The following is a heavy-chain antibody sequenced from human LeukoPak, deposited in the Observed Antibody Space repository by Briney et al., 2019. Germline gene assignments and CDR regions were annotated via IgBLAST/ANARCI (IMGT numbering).Heavy chain of an antibody. CDR2: ISGSGGST. D-gene: IGHD6-13*01. Sequence: PGGSLRLSCAASGFTFSSYAMSWVRQAPGKGLEWISAISGSGGSTYYADSVKGRFTISRDNSKNTLYLQMNSLRAEDTAVYYCAKDRPAAGPQGYYFDYWGQGTLVTVSS. J-gene: IGHJ4*02. CDR3: AKDRPAAGPQGYYFDY. CDR1: GFTFSSYA. V-gene: IGHV3-23*01.